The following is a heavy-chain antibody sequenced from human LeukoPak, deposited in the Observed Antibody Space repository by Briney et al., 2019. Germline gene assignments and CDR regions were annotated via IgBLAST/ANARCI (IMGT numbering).Heavy chain of an antibody. CDR2: VYYSGNT. J-gene: IGHJ5*02. CDR1: GGSISSYY. CDR3: AREGGGSSSFSFDP. Sequence: SETLSLTCTVSGGSISSYYWSWIRQPPGKGLEWIGYVYYSGNTNYNPSLKSRVTISVGTSKNQFSLKLSSVTAADTAVYYCAREGGGSSSFSFDPWGQGTLVTVSS. D-gene: IGHD2-15*01. V-gene: IGHV4-59*01.